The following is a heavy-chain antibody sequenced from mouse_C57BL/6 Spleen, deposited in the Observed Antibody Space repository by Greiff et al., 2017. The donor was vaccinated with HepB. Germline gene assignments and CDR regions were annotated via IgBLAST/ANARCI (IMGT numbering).Heavy chain of an antibody. J-gene: IGHJ4*01. CDR1: GYTFTSYW. D-gene: IGHD2-5*01. CDR3: ARGDYSKAMDY. Sequence: QVQLKQPGAELVKPGASVKLSCKASGYTFTSYWMHWVKQRPGRGLEWIGRIDPNSGGTKYNEKFKSKATLTVDKPSSPAYMQLSSLTSEDSAVYYCARGDYSKAMDYWGQGTSVTVSS. V-gene: IGHV1-72*01. CDR2: IDPNSGGT.